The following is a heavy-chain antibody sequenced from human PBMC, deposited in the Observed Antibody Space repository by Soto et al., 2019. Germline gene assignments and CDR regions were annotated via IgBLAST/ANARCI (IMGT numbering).Heavy chain of an antibody. CDR3: ARHVTVAPVFWFDP. CDR1: GGSISGYY. CDR2: IYYSGST. V-gene: IGHV4-59*08. J-gene: IGHJ5*02. Sequence: SETLSLTCTVSGGSISGYYWSWIRQPPGRGLEWIGYIYYSGSTNYNPSLKSRVIISVDTSKNQFSLKLTSVTAADTAVYYCARHVTVAPVFWFDPGGKGTLVTV. D-gene: IGHD4-4*01.